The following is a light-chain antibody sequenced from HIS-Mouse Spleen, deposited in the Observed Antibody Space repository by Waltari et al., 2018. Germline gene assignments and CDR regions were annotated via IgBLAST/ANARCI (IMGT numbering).Light chain of an antibody. CDR1: SSDVGGYNY. J-gene: IGLJ1*01. CDR2: EVS. V-gene: IGLV2-14*01. CDR3: SSYTSSSTF. Sequence: QSALTQPASVSGSPGQSITISCTGTSSDVGGYNYVSWYQQHPGKAPKLIIYEVSNRPSGVSNLFSGSKSGNTASLTISGLQAEDEADYYCSSYTSSSTFFGTGTKVTVL.